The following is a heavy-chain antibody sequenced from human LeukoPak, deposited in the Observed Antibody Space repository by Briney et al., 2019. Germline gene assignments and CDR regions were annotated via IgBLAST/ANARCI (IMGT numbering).Heavy chain of an antibody. CDR2: ISSSSSYI. J-gene: IGHJ3*02. CDR1: GFTFSSYS. CDR3: ARARGSSWFDAFDI. V-gene: IGHV3-21*01. D-gene: IGHD6-13*01. Sequence: GGSLRLSCAASGFTFSSYSMNRVRQAPGKGLEWVSSISSSSSYIYYADSVKGRFTISRDNAKNSLYLQMNSLRAEDTAVYYCARARGSSWFDAFDIWGQGTMVTVSS.